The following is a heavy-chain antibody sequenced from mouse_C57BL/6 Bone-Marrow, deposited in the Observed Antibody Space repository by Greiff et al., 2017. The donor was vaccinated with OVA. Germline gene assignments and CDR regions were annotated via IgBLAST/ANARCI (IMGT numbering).Heavy chain of an antibody. CDR1: GFTFSDYY. J-gene: IGHJ1*03. V-gene: IGHV5-16*01. D-gene: IGHD1-1*01. Sequence: EVKVVESEGGLVQPGSSMKLSCTASGFTFSDYYMAWVRQVPEKGLEWVANINYDGSSTYYLDSLKSRFIISRDNAKNILYLQRSSRKSEDTATYYCARDRGYYGSSGYFDVGGTGTTVTVSS. CDR3: ARDRGYYGSSGYFDV. CDR2: INYDGSST.